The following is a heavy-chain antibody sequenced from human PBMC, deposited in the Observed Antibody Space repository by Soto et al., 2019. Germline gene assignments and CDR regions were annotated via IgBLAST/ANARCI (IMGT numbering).Heavy chain of an antibody. CDR3: GRVGIELGKIRFDY. CDR1: GASISSGGYS. CDR2: IYHSGST. V-gene: IGHV4-30-2*01. Sequence: PSETLSLTCPVSGASISSGGYSWSWILQPPGKGREWIGYIYHSGSTYYNPSLKSRVTISVDRSKNQFSLKLSSVTAADTAVYYCGRVGIELGKIRFDYSGQVTLVTVSS. D-gene: IGHD7-27*01. J-gene: IGHJ4*02.